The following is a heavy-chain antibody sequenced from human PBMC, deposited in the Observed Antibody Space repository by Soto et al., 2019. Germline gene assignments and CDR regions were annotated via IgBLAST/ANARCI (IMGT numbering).Heavy chain of an antibody. Sequence: QIQLVESGGDVVHPGRSLRLSCTASGFNFGFFGMHWVRQAPGKGLEWVAFISADGSNTYYAESVRGRFTLSRDNSMRTGYLQMNTLREDDTVLYFCARGNLSFDFDRWGRGTLVTVSS. D-gene: IGHD3-16*02. CDR3: ARGNLSFDFDR. CDR2: ISADGSNT. V-gene: IGHV3-30*03. CDR1: GFNFGFFG. J-gene: IGHJ4*02.